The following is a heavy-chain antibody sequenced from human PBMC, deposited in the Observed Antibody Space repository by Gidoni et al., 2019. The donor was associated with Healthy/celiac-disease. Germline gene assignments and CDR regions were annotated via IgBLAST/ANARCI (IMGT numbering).Heavy chain of an antibody. Sequence: QVQLQQWGAGLLKPSETLSLTCAVYGVSFSVYHWSWLRQPPGKGLEWIGEINHSGSTNYNPSLKSRVTISVDTSKNQFSLKLSSVTAADTAVYYCARAAPGGYYSLYYYYYMDVWGKGTTVTVSS. D-gene: IGHD3-22*01. J-gene: IGHJ6*03. CDR3: ARAAPGGYYSLYYYYYMDV. V-gene: IGHV4-34*01. CDR1: GVSFSVYH. CDR2: INHSGST.